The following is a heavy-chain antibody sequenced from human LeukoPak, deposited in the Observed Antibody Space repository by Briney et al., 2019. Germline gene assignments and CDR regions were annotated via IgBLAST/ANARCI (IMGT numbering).Heavy chain of an antibody. J-gene: IGHJ4*02. Sequence: GGSLRLSCAASGFTFSSYAMHWVRQAPGKGLEWVAVISYDGSNKYYADSVKGRFTISRDNSKNTLYLQMNSLRAEDTAVYYCARQKVGATPLDYWGEGALVTVSS. CDR1: GFTFSSYA. D-gene: IGHD1-26*01. CDR3: ARQKVGATPLDY. CDR2: ISYDGSNK. V-gene: IGHV3-30-3*01.